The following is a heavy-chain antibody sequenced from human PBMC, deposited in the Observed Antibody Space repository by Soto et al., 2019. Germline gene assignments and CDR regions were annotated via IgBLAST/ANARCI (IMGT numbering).Heavy chain of an antibody. CDR3: ARDLDSGYSGYAYYYYYGMDV. J-gene: IGHJ6*02. D-gene: IGHD5-12*01. CDR1: GYTFTGYY. V-gene: IGHV1-2*04. Sequence: QVQLVQSGAEVKKPGASVKVSCKASGYTFTGYYMHWVRQAPGQGLEWMGWINPNSGGTNYAQKFQGWVTMTRDTSISTAYMELSRLRSDDTAVYYCARDLDSGYSGYAYYYYYGMDVWGQGTTVTVSS. CDR2: INPNSGGT.